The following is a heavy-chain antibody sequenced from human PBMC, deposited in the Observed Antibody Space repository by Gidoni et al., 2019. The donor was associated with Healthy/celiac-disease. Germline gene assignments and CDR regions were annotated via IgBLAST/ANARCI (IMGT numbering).Heavy chain of an antibody. V-gene: IGHV1-18*01. D-gene: IGHD2-15*01. CDR3: ASADCSGGSCYPWYYGMDV. CDR2: ISAYNGNT. CDR1: GYTFTSYG. J-gene: IGHJ6*02. Sequence: QVQLVQSGAEVKKPGASVKVSCKASGYTFTSYGISWVRQAPGQGLEWMGWISAYNGNTNYAQKLQGRVTMTTDTSTSTAYMELRSLRSDDTAVYYCASADCSGGSCYPWYYGMDVWGQGTTVTVSS.